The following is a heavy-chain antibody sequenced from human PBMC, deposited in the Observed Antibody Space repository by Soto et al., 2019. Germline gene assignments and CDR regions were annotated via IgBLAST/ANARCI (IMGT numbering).Heavy chain of an antibody. CDR3: ARRAMDYYGSAQSYFVY. CDR2: IIPIFGTA. J-gene: IGHJ4*02. Sequence: QVQLVQSGAEVKKPGSSVKVSCKASGGTFSSYAISWVRQAPGQGLEWMGGIIPIFGTASYAQKFQGRVTITADEPTSTAYMELSSLRSEDSAVYYLARRAMDYYGSAQSYFVYWGQGTLVTVSS. D-gene: IGHD3-10*01. V-gene: IGHV1-69*12. CDR1: GGTFSSYA.